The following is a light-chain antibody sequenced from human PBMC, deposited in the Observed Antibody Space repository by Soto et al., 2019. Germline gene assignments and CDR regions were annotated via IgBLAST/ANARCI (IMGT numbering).Light chain of an antibody. CDR2: VAS. J-gene: IGKJ2*01. V-gene: IGKV3-15*01. Sequence: EIVLTQSPATLSVSPGERATLSCRASQSVNQKLGWYQQKPGQAPRLLIYVASYRVTGIPARFSGSGSGTEYTLTISNLQAEDFAVYYCQQFNNWPHTFGQGTKVDIK. CDR1: QSVNQK. CDR3: QQFNNWPHT.